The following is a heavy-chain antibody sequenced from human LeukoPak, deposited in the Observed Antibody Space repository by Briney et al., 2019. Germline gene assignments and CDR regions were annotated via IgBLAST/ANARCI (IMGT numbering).Heavy chain of an antibody. D-gene: IGHD1-26*01. CDR2: IDYSGST. CDR1: GGTISRHY. Sequence: PSDTLSLTCTVSGGTISRHYWSWIRQPPGKGLEWIAYIDYSGSTNYNPSLKSRLTISLDASNNQFSLKLSSVTAADTALYYCARDRRRDRLHAFDIWGQGTMVTVSS. V-gene: IGHV4-59*11. CDR3: ARDRRRDRLHAFDI. J-gene: IGHJ3*02.